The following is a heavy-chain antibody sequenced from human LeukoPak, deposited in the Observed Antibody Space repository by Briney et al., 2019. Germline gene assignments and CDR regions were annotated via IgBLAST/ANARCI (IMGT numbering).Heavy chain of an antibody. J-gene: IGHJ4*02. CDR1: GGTFSSYA. D-gene: IGHD3-22*01. CDR2: IIPIFGTA. CDR3: ARCYYDSSGYRSPLDY. V-gene: IGHV1-69*01. Sequence: GASVKVSCKASGGTFSSYAISWVRQAPGQGLEWMGGIIPIFGTANYAQKFQGRVTITADESTSTAYMELSSLRSEDTAVYYCARCYYDSSGYRSPLDYWGQGTLVTVSS.